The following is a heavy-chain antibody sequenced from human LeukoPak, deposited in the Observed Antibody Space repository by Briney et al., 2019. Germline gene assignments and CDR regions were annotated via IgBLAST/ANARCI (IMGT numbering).Heavy chain of an antibody. CDR2: IYYSGST. Sequence: PSETLSLTCTVSGGSISSYYWSWIRRPPGKGLEWIGYIYYSGSTNYNPSLKSRVTISVDTSKNQFSLKLSSVTAADTAVYYCARGDNWNDASWFDPWGQGTLVTVSS. CDR3: ARGDNWNDASWFDP. V-gene: IGHV4-59*01. D-gene: IGHD1-1*01. J-gene: IGHJ5*02. CDR1: GGSISSYY.